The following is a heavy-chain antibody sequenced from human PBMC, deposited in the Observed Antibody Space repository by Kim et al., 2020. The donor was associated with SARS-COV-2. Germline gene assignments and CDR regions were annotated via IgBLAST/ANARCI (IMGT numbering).Heavy chain of an antibody. J-gene: IGHJ4*02. CDR1: GYTFTSYG. CDR2: ISAYNGNT. CDR3: ARAPTYYYDSSGYWSGSDY. V-gene: IGHV1-18*04. D-gene: IGHD3-22*01. Sequence: ASVKVSCKASGYTFTSYGISWVRQAPGQGLEWMGWISAYNGNTNYAQKLQGRVTMTTDTSTSTAYMELRSLRSDDTAVYYCARAPTYYYDSSGYWSGSDYWGQGTLVTVSS.